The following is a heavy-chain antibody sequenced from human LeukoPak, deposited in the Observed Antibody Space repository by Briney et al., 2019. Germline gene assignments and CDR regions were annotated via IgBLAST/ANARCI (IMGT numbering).Heavy chain of an antibody. V-gene: IGHV4-34*01. J-gene: IGHJ4*02. CDR1: GGSFSGYY. Sequence: PSETLSLTCAVYGGSFSGYYWSWIRQPPGKGLEWIGEINHSGSTNYNPSLKSRVNISVDTSKNQFSLKLSSVTAADTAVYYCARGRFLNYYYYFDYWGQGTLVTVSS. D-gene: IGHD1-26*01. CDR3: ARGRFLNYYYYFDY. CDR2: INHSGST.